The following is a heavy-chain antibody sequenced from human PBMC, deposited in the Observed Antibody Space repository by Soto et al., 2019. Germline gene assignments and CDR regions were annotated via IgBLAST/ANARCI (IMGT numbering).Heavy chain of an antibody. V-gene: IGHV1-18*01. D-gene: IGHD1-7*01. J-gene: IGHJ3*02. CDR2: ISAYNGNT. CDR1: GYTFTSYG. CDR3: ATTRGGITGTFGAFEI. Sequence: ASVKVSCKASGYTFTSYGISWVRQAPGQGLEWMGWISAYNGNTNYAQKLQGRVTMTTDTSTSTAYMELRSLRSDDTAVYYCATTRGGITGTFGAFEIWGQGTMVTVSS.